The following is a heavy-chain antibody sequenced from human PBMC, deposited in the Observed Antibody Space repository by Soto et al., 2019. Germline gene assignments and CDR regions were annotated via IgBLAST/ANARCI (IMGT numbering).Heavy chain of an antibody. CDR3: ASGWPGY. V-gene: IGHV3-53*01. D-gene: IGHD6-19*01. CDR1: GFTVSTNF. J-gene: IGHJ4*02. Sequence: GGSLRLSCAASGFTVSTNFMGWVRQAPGKGLEWVSIIYTDGRTYYADPVKGRFTISRDNSKDTLYLQMNRLRADETAVYYCASGWPGYWGQGTLVTVSS. CDR2: IYTDGRT.